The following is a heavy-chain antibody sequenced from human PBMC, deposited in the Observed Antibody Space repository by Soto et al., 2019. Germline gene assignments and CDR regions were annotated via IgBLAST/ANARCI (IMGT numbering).Heavy chain of an antibody. J-gene: IGHJ6*02. Sequence: QVQLVQSGAEVKKPGASVKVSCKASGYTFTGYYMHWVRQAPGQGLEWMGWINPNSGGTNYAQKFQGRVTMTRETSISTAYMELSRLRSDGTALYYCAREREAQRDYGMYVWGQGSTVTVSS. CDR1: GYTFTGYY. V-gene: IGHV1-2*02. CDR2: INPNSGGT. CDR3: AREREAQRDYGMYV.